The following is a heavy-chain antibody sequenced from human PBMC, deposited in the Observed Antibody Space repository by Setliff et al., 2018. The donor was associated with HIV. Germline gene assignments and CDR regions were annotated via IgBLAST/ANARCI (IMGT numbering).Heavy chain of an antibody. Sequence: PGESLKISCKGSGYSFTSFWIGWVRRMPGKGLEWMGIIYPGDSDTRYSPSFQGQVTISADKSISTAYLQWSSLKASDTAMYYCARRQDSSGYKLYNGDAFDIWGQGTMVTV. CDR2: IYPGDSDT. D-gene: IGHD3-22*01. V-gene: IGHV5-51*01. CDR1: GYSFTSFW. CDR3: ARRQDSSGYKLYNGDAFDI. J-gene: IGHJ3*02.